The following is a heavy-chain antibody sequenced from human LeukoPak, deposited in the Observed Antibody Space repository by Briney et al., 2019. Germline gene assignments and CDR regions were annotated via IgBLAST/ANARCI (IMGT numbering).Heavy chain of an antibody. CDR1: GYTFTSYG. D-gene: IGHD5-18*01. V-gene: IGHV1-18*04. Sequence: GASVKVSCKASGYTFTSYGISWVRQAPGQGLQWMGWISAYNGNTNYAQKLQGRVNMTTDKSTSTAYMELRSLRSDDTAVYYCAKSRGYSYGTRYYFDYWGQGSLVTVSS. CDR2: ISAYNGNT. J-gene: IGHJ4*02. CDR3: AKSRGYSYGTRYYFDY.